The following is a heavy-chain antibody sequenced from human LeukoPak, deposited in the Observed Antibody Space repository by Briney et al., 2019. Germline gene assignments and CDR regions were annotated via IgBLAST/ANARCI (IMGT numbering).Heavy chain of an antibody. CDR3: AGWGGDSSGYYFSLDY. CDR2: IYYSGST. V-gene: IGHV4-39*07. J-gene: IGHJ4*02. D-gene: IGHD3-22*01. CDR1: GGSISSSSYY. Sequence: SETLSLTCTVSGGSISSSSYYWGWIRQPPGKGLEWIGSIYYSGSTNYNPSLKSRVTISVGTSKNQFSLKLSSVTAADTAVYYCAGWGGDSSGYYFSLDYWGQGTLVTVSS.